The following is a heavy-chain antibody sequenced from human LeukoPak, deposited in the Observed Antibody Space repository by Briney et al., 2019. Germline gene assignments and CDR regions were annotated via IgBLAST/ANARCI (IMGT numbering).Heavy chain of an antibody. CDR3: ARMDGYGGKWDY. J-gene: IGHJ4*02. Sequence: SETLSLTCTVSGGSISSYYWSWIRQPPGKGLEWIGYIYYSGSTNYNPSLKSRVTISVETSKNQFSLKLSSVTAADAAVYYCARMDGYGGKWDYWGQGTLVTVSS. D-gene: IGHD4-23*01. V-gene: IGHV4-59*12. CDR1: GGSISSYY. CDR2: IYYSGST.